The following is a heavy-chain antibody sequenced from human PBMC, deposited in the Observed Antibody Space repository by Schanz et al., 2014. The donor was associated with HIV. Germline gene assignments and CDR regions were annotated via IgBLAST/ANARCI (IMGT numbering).Heavy chain of an antibody. J-gene: IGHJ2*01. CDR1: GYIFTIYS. D-gene: IGHD4-4*01. V-gene: IGHV1-46*01. CDR3: ASQYSNYDSSRRYHWYFDL. CDR2: INPSGGST. Sequence: VQLVQSGAEVKKPGASVKVSCKASGYIFTIYSLHWVRQAPGQGLEWMGMINPSGGSTRYAQKFQGGVTMTRDTSTSTAYMDLSSLRSEDTAVYYCASQYSNYDSSRRYHWYFDLWGRGTLVTVSS.